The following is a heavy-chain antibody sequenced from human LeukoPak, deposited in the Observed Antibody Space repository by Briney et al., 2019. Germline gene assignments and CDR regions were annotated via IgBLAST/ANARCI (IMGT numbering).Heavy chain of an antibody. Sequence: PGGSLRLSCAASGFTFSSYGMNWVRQAPGKGLEWVSSISSSSSYIYYADSVKGRFSISRDNAKNSLYLQMNSLRAEDTAVYYCARDLLGWELHYFDYWGQGTLVTVSS. CDR1: GFTFSSYG. V-gene: IGHV3-21*01. J-gene: IGHJ4*02. CDR3: ARDLLGWELHYFDY. D-gene: IGHD1-26*01. CDR2: ISSSSSYI.